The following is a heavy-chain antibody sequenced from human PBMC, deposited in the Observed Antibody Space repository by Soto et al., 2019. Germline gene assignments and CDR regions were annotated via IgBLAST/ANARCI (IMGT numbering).Heavy chain of an antibody. D-gene: IGHD3-22*01. CDR3: ARGGYDSSGYYAYYFDY. J-gene: IGHJ4*02. Sequence: GGSLRLSCAASGFTFSSYAMHWVRQAPGKGLEWVAVISYDGSNKYYADSVKGRFTISRDNSKNTLYLQMNSLRAEDTAVYYCARGGYDSSGYYAYYFDYWGQGTLVTVSS. CDR1: GFTFSSYA. V-gene: IGHV3-30-3*01. CDR2: ISYDGSNK.